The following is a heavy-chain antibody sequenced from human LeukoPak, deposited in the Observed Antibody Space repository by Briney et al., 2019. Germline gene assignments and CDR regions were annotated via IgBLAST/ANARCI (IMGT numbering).Heavy chain of an antibody. CDR1: GGSISSYY. Sequence: SETLSLTCTVSGGSISSYYWSWIRQPPGKGLEWIGYIYYSGSTNYNPSLKSRVTISVDTSKNQFSLKLSSVTAADTAVYYCARQYDIFTGFDYWGQGTLVTVSS. D-gene: IGHD3-9*01. CDR3: ARQYDIFTGFDY. V-gene: IGHV4-59*08. J-gene: IGHJ4*02. CDR2: IYYSGST.